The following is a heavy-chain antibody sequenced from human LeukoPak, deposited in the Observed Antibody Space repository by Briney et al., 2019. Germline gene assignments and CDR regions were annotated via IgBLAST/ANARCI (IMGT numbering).Heavy chain of an antibody. D-gene: IGHD3-22*01. CDR1: GGSISSGDYY. CDR2: ISYSGTT. J-gene: IGHJ4*02. CDR3: ARAFYSSGYYYNY. V-gene: IGHV4-30-4*08. Sequence: SETLSLTCAVSGGSISSGDYYWRWLRLPPGRGLEWLGYISYSGTTYYNPSLKSRVTISVDTSKNQFSLKLSSVTAADTAVYYCARAFYSSGYYYNYWGQGTLVTVSS.